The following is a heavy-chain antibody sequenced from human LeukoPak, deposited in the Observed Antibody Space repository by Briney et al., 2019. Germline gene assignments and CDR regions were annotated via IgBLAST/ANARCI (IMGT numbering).Heavy chain of an antibody. J-gene: IGHJ1*01. V-gene: IGHV3-21*01. CDR3: ARERTGLYAEH. D-gene: IGHD3-16*01. Sequence: TGGSLRLSCAASGFTFSSFSMNWVRQAPGKGLEWVSSISSGSRYTYYADSVKGRFTISRDNAKNSLYLQMNSLRAEDTAVYYCARERTGLYAEHWGQGTLVTVSS. CDR1: GFTFSSFS. CDR2: ISSGSRYT.